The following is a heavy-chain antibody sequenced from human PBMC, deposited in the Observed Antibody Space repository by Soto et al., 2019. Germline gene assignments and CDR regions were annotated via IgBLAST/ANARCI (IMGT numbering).Heavy chain of an antibody. Sequence: EVQLVESGGGLVKPGGSLRLSCAASGFTFSSYSMNWVRQAPGKGLEWVSSISSSSSYIYYADSVKGRFTISRDNAKNSLSLQMNSLRAEDTAVYYCARAEVSIADFDYWGQGTLVTVSS. V-gene: IGHV3-21*01. CDR1: GFTFSSYS. CDR2: ISSSSSYI. D-gene: IGHD6-13*01. J-gene: IGHJ4*02. CDR3: ARAEVSIADFDY.